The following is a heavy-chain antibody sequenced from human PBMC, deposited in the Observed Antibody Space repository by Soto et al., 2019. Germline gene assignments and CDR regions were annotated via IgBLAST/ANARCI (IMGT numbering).Heavy chain of an antibody. CDR1: GDSISGYH. CDR2: IYSSGGT. J-gene: IGHJ5*02. D-gene: IGHD5-18*01. Sequence: SKTLSLTCTVSGDSISGYHWSWIRQPAGEGLQWIGRIYSSGGTNYSPSLKSRVSMSADTSKNQFSLKLSSVTAADTAVYYCAREYSYHFDPWGQGTLVTASS. CDR3: AREYSYHFDP. V-gene: IGHV4-4*07.